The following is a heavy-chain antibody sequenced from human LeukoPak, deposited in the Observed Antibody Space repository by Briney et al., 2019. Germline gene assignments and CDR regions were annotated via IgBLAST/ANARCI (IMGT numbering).Heavy chain of an antibody. Sequence: SETLSLTCTVSGGSISSYYWSWIRQPPGKGLEWIGYIYYSGSTNYNPSLKSRVTISVDTSKNQFSLKLSSVTAADTAVYYCARGLTSYDFWSGYFDYWGQGTLVTVSS. CDR2: IYYSGST. CDR3: ARGLTSYDFWSGYFDY. D-gene: IGHD3-3*01. J-gene: IGHJ4*02. CDR1: GGSISSYY. V-gene: IGHV4-59*01.